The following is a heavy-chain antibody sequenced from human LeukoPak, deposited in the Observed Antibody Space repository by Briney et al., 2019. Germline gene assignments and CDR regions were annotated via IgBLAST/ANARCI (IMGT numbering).Heavy chain of an antibody. Sequence: PGGSLRLSCADSGSTLSRYAMHWVRQAPGKGLEWVAVVSDDGSKTFYADSVKGRFTISRDNSKNTLYLQMNSLRAEDTAVYYCAKGTLTLIPYGSGSYWGGPPIMGGQGTLVTVSS. CDR3: AKGTLTLIPYGSGSYWGGPPIM. V-gene: IGHV3-30-3*01. CDR2: VSDDGSKT. J-gene: IGHJ4*02. CDR1: GSTLSRYA. D-gene: IGHD3-10*01.